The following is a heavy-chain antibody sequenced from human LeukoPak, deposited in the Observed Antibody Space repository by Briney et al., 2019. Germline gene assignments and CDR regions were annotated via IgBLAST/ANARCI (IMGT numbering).Heavy chain of an antibody. Sequence: ASVKVSCKASGYTFTGYYMHWVRQAPGQGPEWMGWINPNSGGTNYAQKFQGWVTMTRDTSISTAYMELSRLRSDDTAVYYCARINYYGAFDIWGQGTMVTVSS. CDR1: GYTFTGYY. CDR3: ARINYYGAFDI. D-gene: IGHD3-10*01. J-gene: IGHJ3*02. V-gene: IGHV1-2*04. CDR2: INPNSGGT.